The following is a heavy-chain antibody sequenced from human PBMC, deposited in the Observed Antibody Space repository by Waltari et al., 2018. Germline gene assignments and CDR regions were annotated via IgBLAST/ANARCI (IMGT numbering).Heavy chain of an antibody. CDR1: GFTFNSYA. CDR3: MKGGWGSVVDF. Sequence: EVQLLESGGGLLQPGGSLRLSCTASGFTFNSYAMTWVRQAPGKGLEWVSTISGSGDSTYNADSVKGRFTISRDNSQNTLYLLMDSLRADDTAVYYCMKGGWGSVVDFWGQGTLVTVSS. CDR2: ISGSGDST. V-gene: IGHV3-23*01. J-gene: IGHJ4*02. D-gene: IGHD6-19*01.